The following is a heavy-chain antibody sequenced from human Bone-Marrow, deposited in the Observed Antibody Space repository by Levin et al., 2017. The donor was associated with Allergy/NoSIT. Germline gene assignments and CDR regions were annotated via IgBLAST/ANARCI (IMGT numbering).Heavy chain of an antibody. CDR1: GFTFDDFA. CDR2: ISWNSGNI. D-gene: IGHD4-23*01. J-gene: IGHJ4*02. Sequence: GGSLRLSCAASGFTFDDFAMHWVRQVPGKGLEWVSGISWNSGNIGYAGSVKGRFTISRDNAKNSLYLQMNSLRPEDTAVYYCVKASRVETSYYYFDYWGQGTLVTVSS. CDR3: VKASRVETSYYYFDY. V-gene: IGHV3-9*01.